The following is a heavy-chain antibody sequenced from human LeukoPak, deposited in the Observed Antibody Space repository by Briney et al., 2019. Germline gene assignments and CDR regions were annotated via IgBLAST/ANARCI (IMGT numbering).Heavy chain of an antibody. D-gene: IGHD6-13*01. J-gene: IGHJ4*02. CDR2: ISAYNGNT. V-gene: IGHV1-18*01. CDR3: ARVGAIAASGKVDY. CDR1: GYTFTSYG. Sequence: GSVKLSCKASGYTFTSYGISWVRQAPGQGLEWMGWISAYNGNTNYAQKLQGRVTMTTDTSTSTAYMELRSLRSDDTAVYYCARVGAIAASGKVDYWGQGTLGSVSS.